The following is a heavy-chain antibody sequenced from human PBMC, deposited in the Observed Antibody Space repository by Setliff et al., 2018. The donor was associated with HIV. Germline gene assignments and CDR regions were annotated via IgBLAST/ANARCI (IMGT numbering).Heavy chain of an antibody. CDR1: GFTFSSYS. CDR3: ATRVTDDDFYYYYYGVDV. CDR2: ISSGGEIM. V-gene: IGHV3-23*01. Sequence: GGSLRLSCAASGFTFSSYSMNWVRQAPGKGLEWVSAISSGGEIMFYADSVKGRFTISRDNSKNTLYLQMNSLRAEDTAVYYCATRVTDDDFYYYYYGVDVWGQGTTVTVSS. D-gene: IGHD1-1*01. J-gene: IGHJ6*02.